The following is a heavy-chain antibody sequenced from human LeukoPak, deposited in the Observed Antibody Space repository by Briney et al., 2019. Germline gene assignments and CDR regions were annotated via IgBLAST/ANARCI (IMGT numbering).Heavy chain of an antibody. Sequence: GRSLRLSCAASGFTFSSYAMHWVRQAPGKGLEWVAVISYDGSNKYYADSVKGRFTISRDNSKNTLYLQMNSLRAEDTAVYYCAREVGGTPEGWNYNYYYYYMDVWGKGTTVTVSS. J-gene: IGHJ6*03. V-gene: IGHV3-30-3*01. CDR3: AREVGGTPEGWNYNYYYYYMDV. CDR1: GFTFSSYA. CDR2: ISYDGSNK. D-gene: IGHD1-7*01.